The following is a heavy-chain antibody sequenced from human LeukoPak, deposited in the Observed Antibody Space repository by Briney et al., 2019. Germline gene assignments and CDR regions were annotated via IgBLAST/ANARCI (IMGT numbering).Heavy chain of an antibody. Sequence: GGSLRLSCAASGFTFSSYAMSWVRQAPGKGLEWVSTISGSGGSIYYADSVKGRFTISRDSSKNTLYLQMNSLRAEDTAVYYCAKERTSGYYFFDYWGQGTLVTVSS. CDR1: GFTFSSYA. CDR2: ISGSGGSI. V-gene: IGHV3-23*01. CDR3: AKERTSGYYFFDY. D-gene: IGHD3-3*01. J-gene: IGHJ4*02.